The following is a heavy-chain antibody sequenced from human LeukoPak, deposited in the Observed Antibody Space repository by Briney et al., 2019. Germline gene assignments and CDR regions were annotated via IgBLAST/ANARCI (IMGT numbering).Heavy chain of an antibody. J-gene: IGHJ1*01. CDR3: AKGSTYYDSSGPDRYFQH. Sequence: MPGGSLRLSCAASGFTFSDYYMSWIRQAPGKGLEWVSYISSSGSTIYYADSVKGRFTISRDNAKNSLYLQMNSLRAEDTALYYCAKGSTYYDSSGPDRYFQHWGQGTLVTVSS. CDR2: ISSSGSTI. CDR1: GFTFSDYY. D-gene: IGHD3-22*01. V-gene: IGHV3-11*01.